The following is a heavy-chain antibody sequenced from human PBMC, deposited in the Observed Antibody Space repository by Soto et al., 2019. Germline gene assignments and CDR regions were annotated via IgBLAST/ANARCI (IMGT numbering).Heavy chain of an antibody. D-gene: IGHD3-9*01. CDR2: ISSSSSYI. V-gene: IGHV3-21*01. J-gene: IGHJ4*02. CDR1: GFTFSSYS. Sequence: GGSLRLSCAASGFTFSSYSMNWVRQAPGKGLEWVSSISSSSSYIYYADSVKGRFTISRDNAKNSLYLQMNSLRAEDTAVYYCARDPPSDDILTGWLGYWGQGTLVTVSS. CDR3: ARDPPSDDILTGWLGY.